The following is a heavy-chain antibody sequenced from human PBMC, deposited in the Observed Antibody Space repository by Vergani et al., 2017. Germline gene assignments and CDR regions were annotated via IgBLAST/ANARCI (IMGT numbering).Heavy chain of an antibody. CDR1: GFTFSSYG. Sequence: QVQLVESGGGVVQPGRSLRLSCAASGFTFSSYGMHWVRQAPGKGLEWVAVISYDGSNKYYADSVKGRFTISRDNSKNTLYLQMNSLRAEDTAVYYCAKEAVVVCHFDYWGQGTLVTVSS. D-gene: IGHD3-22*01. CDR3: AKEAVVVCHFDY. J-gene: IGHJ4*02. CDR2: ISYDGSNK. V-gene: IGHV3-30*18.